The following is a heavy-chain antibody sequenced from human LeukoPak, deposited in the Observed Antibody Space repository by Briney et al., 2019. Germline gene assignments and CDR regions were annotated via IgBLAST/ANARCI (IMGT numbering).Heavy chain of an antibody. Sequence: SETLSLTCAVYGGSFSDDYWSWIRQPPGKGLEWIGEINHSGSTNYNPSLKSRVTISLDTSKNQFSLKLSSVTAADTAVYYCARINYYDSSGYSPLGSWGQGTLVTVSS. CDR1: GGSFSDDY. CDR3: ARINYYDSSGYSPLGS. J-gene: IGHJ5*02. V-gene: IGHV4-34*01. D-gene: IGHD3-22*01. CDR2: INHSGST.